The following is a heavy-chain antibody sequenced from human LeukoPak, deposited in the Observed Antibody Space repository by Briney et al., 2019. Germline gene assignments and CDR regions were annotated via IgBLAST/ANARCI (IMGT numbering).Heavy chain of an antibody. V-gene: IGHV3-48*03. D-gene: IGHD6-13*01. CDR1: GFNFSSYE. Sequence: GGSLTLSCAASGFNFSSYEMIWVRQAPGKGLEWISYISTSGSTIYYGDSVEGRFTISRDNAKNSLYLQMNSLRAEDTAVYYCGRGDYSSSWYLDHWGQGTLLPVSS. J-gene: IGHJ4*02. CDR3: GRGDYSSSWYLDH. CDR2: ISTSGSTI.